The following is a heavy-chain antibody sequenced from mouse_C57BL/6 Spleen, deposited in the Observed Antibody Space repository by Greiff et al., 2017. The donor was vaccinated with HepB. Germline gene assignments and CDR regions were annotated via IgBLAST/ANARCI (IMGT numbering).Heavy chain of an antibody. CDR2: IYPGSGST. CDR1: GYTFTSYW. Sequence: QVQLQQPGAELVKPGASVKMSCKASGYTFTSYWITWVKQRPGQGLEWIGDIYPGSGSTNYNEKFKSKATLTVDTSSSTAYMQLSSLTSEDSAVYYCARWITTGDYFDDWGKGTTLTVSS. J-gene: IGHJ2*01. CDR3: ARWITTGDYFDD. D-gene: IGHD1-1*01. V-gene: IGHV1-55*01.